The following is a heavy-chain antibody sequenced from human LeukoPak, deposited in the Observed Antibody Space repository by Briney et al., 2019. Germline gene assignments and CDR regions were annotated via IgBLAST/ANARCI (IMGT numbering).Heavy chain of an antibody. CDR3: ANGGRVGYNWYYFDY. J-gene: IGHJ4*02. CDR2: ISGSGGST. Sequence: GGSQRLSCAASGITFSSYAMTWVRQAPGKGLEWVSSISGSGGSTYYADSVKGRFTISRDNSKNTLYLQMNSLRAEDTAVYYCANGGRVGYNWYYFDYWGQGTLVTVSS. V-gene: IGHV3-23*01. CDR1: GITFSSYA. D-gene: IGHD5-24*01.